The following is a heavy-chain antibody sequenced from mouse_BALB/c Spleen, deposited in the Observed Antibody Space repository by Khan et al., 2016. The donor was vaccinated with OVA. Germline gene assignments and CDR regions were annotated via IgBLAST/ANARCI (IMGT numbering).Heavy chain of an antibody. V-gene: IGHV5-6*01. J-gene: IGHJ3*01. CDR1: GFTFSTYG. Sequence: EVELVVSGGDLVKPGGSLKLSCAASGFTFSTYGMSWVRQAPDKRLEWVATVSTGGSYTYYPDSVKGRFTISRDNAKNTLYLQMSGLRSEDTAMFYCTRLAYYYDSEGFAYWGQGTLVTVSA. CDR2: VSTGGSYT. D-gene: IGHD1-1*01. CDR3: TRLAYYYDSEGFAY.